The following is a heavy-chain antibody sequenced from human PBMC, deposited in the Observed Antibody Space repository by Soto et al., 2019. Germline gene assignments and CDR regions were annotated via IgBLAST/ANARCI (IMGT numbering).Heavy chain of an antibody. Sequence: EVQLVESGGSLVQPGGSLRLSCAASGFTFSSYSMNWVRQAPGKGLEWVSYVGAGSNTIYYADSVKGRFTISRDNAKNSLYLQMNSLRDEDTAVYYCARGRHNWNSSPPTFDDWGQGTLVTVSS. V-gene: IGHV3-48*02. CDR3: ARGRHNWNSSPPTFDD. D-gene: IGHD1-7*01. J-gene: IGHJ4*02. CDR2: VGAGSNTI. CDR1: GFTFSSYS.